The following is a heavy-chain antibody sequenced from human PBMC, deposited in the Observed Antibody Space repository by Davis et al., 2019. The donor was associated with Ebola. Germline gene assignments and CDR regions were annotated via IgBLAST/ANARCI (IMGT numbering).Heavy chain of an antibody. J-gene: IGHJ2*01. V-gene: IGHV3-23*01. CDR2: ISGSGGST. Sequence: GESLKISCAASGLTFSSYAMSWVRQAPGKGLEWVSAISGSGGSTSYADSVKGRFTISRDNSKNTVFLQMNSLRAEDTAVYYCAKWAGHLVPGRGYFDLWGRGTLVTVSS. D-gene: IGHD6-6*01. CDR1: GLTFSSYA. CDR3: AKWAGHLVPGRGYFDL.